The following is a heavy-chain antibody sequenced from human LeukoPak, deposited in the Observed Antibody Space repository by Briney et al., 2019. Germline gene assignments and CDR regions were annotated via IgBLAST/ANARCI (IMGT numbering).Heavy chain of an antibody. Sequence: SETLSLTCTVSGGSISSYYWSWIRQPPGKGLEWIGYIYYSGSTNYNPSLKSRVTISVDTSKSQFSLKLSSVTAADTAVYYCARDRGDFWSGYYILDYWGQGTLVTVSS. V-gene: IGHV4-59*01. CDR2: IYYSGST. D-gene: IGHD3-3*01. CDR3: ARDRGDFWSGYYILDY. CDR1: GGSISSYY. J-gene: IGHJ4*02.